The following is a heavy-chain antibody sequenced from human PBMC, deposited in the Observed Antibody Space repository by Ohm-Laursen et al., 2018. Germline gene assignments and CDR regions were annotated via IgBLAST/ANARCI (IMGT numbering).Heavy chain of an antibody. J-gene: IGHJ6*02. V-gene: IGHV4-4*07. CDR3: AGQYSSGWYYYYYYGMDV. CDR1: GGSISSYY. Sequence: SETLSLTCTVSGGSISSYYWSWIRQPAGKGLEWIGRIYTSGSTNYNPSLKSRVTMSVDTSKNQFSLKLSSVTAADTAVYYCAGQYSSGWYYYYYYGMDVWGQGTTVTVSS. D-gene: IGHD6-19*01. CDR2: IYTSGST.